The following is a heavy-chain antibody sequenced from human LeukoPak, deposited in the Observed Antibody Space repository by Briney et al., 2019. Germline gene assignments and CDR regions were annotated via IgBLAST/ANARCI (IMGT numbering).Heavy chain of an antibody. Sequence: PGGSLRLSCAASGFTFANYLMSWVRQTPGKGLEGVSSVSGSGGSTYYADSVKGRFTISRDNSKNTVYLQMSSLRAEDTAVYYCAKLTQPSAYWGQGTLVTVSS. D-gene: IGHD3-9*01. J-gene: IGHJ4*02. CDR3: AKLTQPSAY. CDR2: VSGSGGST. CDR1: GFTFANYL. V-gene: IGHV3-23*01.